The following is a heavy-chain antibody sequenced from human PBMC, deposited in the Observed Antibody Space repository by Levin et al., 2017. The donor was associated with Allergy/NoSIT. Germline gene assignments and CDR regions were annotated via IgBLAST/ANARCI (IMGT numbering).Heavy chain of an antibody. CDR1: GDSISRGDFH. CDR2: IYESGST. CDR3: AREAESVDYYGLDV. J-gene: IGHJ6*02. D-gene: IGHD4-23*01. V-gene: IGHV4-30-4*01. Sequence: SSQTLSLTCTVSGDSISRGDFHWTWIRQTPGKGLEWIGYIYESGSTYYNPSLRSRVGMSVDTSKNQFSLKLFSVTAADTAIYYCAREAESVDYYGLDVWGQGTMVTVSS.